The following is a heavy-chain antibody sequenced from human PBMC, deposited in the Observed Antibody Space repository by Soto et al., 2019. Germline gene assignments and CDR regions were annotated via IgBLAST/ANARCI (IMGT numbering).Heavy chain of an antibody. V-gene: IGHV3-74*01. CDR1: GFTFSSYW. Sequence: EVQLVESGGGLVQPGGSVRLSCAASGFTFSSYWMHWVRQAPGKGLVWVSRINSDGSSTSYADSVKGRFTISRDNAKNTLYLQMNSLRAEDTVVYYCARDAMDSYWYFDLWGRGTLVTVSS. CDR3: ARDAMDSYWYFDL. J-gene: IGHJ2*01. CDR2: INSDGSST.